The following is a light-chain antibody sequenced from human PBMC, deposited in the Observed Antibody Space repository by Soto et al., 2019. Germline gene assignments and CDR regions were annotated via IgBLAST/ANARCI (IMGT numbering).Light chain of an antibody. CDR2: GAS. J-gene: IGKJ4*02. CDR3: QQYHDLPPLT. Sequence: EIVMTQSPATLSVSPGERATLSCRASQSVSRNLAWYQQKPGQAPRLLIYGASTRATGIPARISGSGSGTEFTLTISSLQSEDFEVYFCQQYHDLPPLTCGGGTKVEIK. V-gene: IGKV3-15*01. CDR1: QSVSRN.